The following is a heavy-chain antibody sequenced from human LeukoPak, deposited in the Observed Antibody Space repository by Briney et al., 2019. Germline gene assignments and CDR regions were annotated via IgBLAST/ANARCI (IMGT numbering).Heavy chain of an antibody. CDR3: ARDRALYSSRDAFDI. CDR1: GFTFSSYS. CDR2: ISSSSSTI. Sequence: GGSLRLSCAASGFTFSSYSMNWVRQAPGKGLEWVSYISSSSSTIYYADSVKGRFTISRDNAKNSLYLQMNNLRAEDTAVYYCARDRALYSSRDAFDIWGQGTMVTVSS. J-gene: IGHJ3*02. V-gene: IGHV3-48*04. D-gene: IGHD6-13*01.